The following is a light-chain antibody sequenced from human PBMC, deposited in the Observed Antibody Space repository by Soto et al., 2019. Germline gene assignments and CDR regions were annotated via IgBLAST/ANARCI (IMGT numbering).Light chain of an antibody. CDR1: QGIGST. CDR2: GAS. J-gene: IGKJ4*01. CDR3: QRYNSWPLT. V-gene: IGKV3-15*01. Sequence: EIMMTQSPATLSVSPGERATLSSRASQGIGSTLAWYQQKPGQTPKLLIYGASTRATGVPARFSGGGSGTEFTLTINSLQSEDFAVYYCQRYNSWPLTFGGGTKVDIK.